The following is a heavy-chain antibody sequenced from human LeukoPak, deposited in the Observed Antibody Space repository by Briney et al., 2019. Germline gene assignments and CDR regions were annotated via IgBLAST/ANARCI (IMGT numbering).Heavy chain of an antibody. D-gene: IGHD3-3*01. J-gene: IGHJ6*03. CDR3: ARATYDFWSGYYYYYMDV. Sequence: GGSLRLSCAASGFTFSSYWMHWVRQAPGKGLVWVSRINSDGSSTSYADSVKGRFTISRDNAKNTLYLQMNSLRAEDTAVYYCARATYDFWSGYYYYYMDVWGKGTTVTVSS. CDR2: INSDGSST. CDR1: GFTFSSYW. V-gene: IGHV3-74*01.